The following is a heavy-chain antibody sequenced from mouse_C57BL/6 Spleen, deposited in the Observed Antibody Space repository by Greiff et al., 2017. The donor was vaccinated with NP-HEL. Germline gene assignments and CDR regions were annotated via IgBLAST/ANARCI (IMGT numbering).Heavy chain of an antibody. V-gene: IGHV2-2*01. Sequence: VHLVESGPGLVQPSQCLSITCTASGFSFTSYGVHWVRQSPGKGLEWLGVIWSGGSTDYNAAFISSLSISKDNSKSKVFYNMNSLQADDTAIYYCSRSYGSSYNWYFDVWGTGTTVTVSS. D-gene: IGHD1-1*01. J-gene: IGHJ1*03. CDR2: IWSGGST. CDR1: GFSFTSYG. CDR3: SRSYGSSYNWYFDV.